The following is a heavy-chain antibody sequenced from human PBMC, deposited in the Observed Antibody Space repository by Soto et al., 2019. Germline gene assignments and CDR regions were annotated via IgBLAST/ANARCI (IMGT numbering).Heavy chain of an antibody. CDR1: GFTFSSYD. CDR2: IGTAGDT. D-gene: IGHD3-16*01. CDR3: ARGGQPGSYYYYGTDV. V-gene: IGHV3-13*01. Sequence: GGSLRLSCAASGFTFSSYDMHWVRQATGKGLEWVSAIGTAGDTYYPGSVKGRFTISRENAKNSLYLQMNSLRAGDTAVYYCARGGQPGSYYYYGTDVWGQGTTVTV. J-gene: IGHJ6*02.